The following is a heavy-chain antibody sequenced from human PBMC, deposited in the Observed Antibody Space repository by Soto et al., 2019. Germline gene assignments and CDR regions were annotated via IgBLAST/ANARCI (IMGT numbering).Heavy chain of an antibody. CDR3: ARTPLGIAARISGMDV. D-gene: IGHD6-6*01. CDR1: GGTFSSYA. J-gene: IGHJ6*02. Sequence: GASVKVSCKASGGTFSSYAISWVRQAPGQGLEWMGGIIPIFGTANYAQKFQGRVTITADESTSTAYMELSSLRSEDTAVYYCARTPLGIAARISGMDVWGQGTTVTVSS. CDR2: IIPIFGTA. V-gene: IGHV1-69*13.